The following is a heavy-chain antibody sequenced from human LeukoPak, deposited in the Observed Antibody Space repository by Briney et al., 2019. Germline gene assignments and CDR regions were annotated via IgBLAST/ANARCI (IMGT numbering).Heavy chain of an antibody. CDR3: ARGLNSIGAFDI. J-gene: IGHJ3*02. D-gene: IGHD3-22*01. CDR1: GYIFTGYY. Sequence: ASVKVSCKASGYIFTGYYMHWVRQAPGQGLEWMGWINPTSGATNFAQKFQGRVTMTRDTSISTVYMDLSRVRSDDTAVYYCARGLNSIGAFDIWGQGTMVTVSS. V-gene: IGHV1-2*02. CDR2: INPTSGAT.